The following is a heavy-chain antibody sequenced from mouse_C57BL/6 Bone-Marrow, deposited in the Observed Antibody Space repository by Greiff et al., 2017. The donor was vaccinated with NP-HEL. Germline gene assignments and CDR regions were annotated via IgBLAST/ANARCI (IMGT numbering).Heavy chain of an antibody. Sequence: EVQLVESGGGLVQPGGSLSLSCAASGFTFTDYYMSWVRQPPGQALEWLGFIRNKANGYTTEYSASVKGRFTISRDTSQSILYLHMNALRAEDSATYCCARWPRWLPYFEVWGTGTTVTVSS. V-gene: IGHV7-3*01. CDR1: GFTFTDYY. CDR3: ARWPRWLPYFEV. D-gene: IGHD2-3*01. CDR2: IRNKANGYTT. J-gene: IGHJ1*03.